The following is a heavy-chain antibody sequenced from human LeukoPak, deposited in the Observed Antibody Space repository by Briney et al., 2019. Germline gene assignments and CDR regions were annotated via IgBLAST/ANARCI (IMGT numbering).Heavy chain of an antibody. V-gene: IGHV1-2*02. Sequence: ASVKVSCKASGYTFTGYYMHWVRQAPGQGLEWMGWISPNSGGTNYAQKFQGRVTMTRDTSISTAYMELGRLRSDDTAVYYCARGVQGISYFDYWGQGTLVTVSS. J-gene: IGHJ4*02. CDR2: ISPNSGGT. D-gene: IGHD1-14*01. CDR1: GYTFTGYY. CDR3: ARGVQGISYFDY.